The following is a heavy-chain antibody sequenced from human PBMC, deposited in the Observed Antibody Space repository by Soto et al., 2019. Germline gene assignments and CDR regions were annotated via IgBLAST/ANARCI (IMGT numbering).Heavy chain of an antibody. CDR2: IIPIIGTT. Sequence: QVQLVQSGAEVKKPGASVKVSCKASGGTFSNYALSWVRQAPGQGLEWMGDIIPIIGTTNNAQKLQGRVTIPANEAKSTDYMVLSSLKSADTAVHYGAGCGERDYYDNSGYGWGQGTLVTVSS. J-gene: IGHJ1*01. V-gene: IGHV1-69*12. CDR1: GGTFSNYA. CDR3: AGCGERDYYDNSGYG. D-gene: IGHD3-22*01.